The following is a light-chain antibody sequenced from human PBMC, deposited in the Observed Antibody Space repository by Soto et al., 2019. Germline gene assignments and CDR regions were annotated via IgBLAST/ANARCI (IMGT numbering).Light chain of an antibody. J-gene: IGLJ1*01. CDR3: SSYTSGSTYV. CDR1: SSDVGGYRY. Sequence: QSALTQPASVSGSPGQSITISCTGTSSDVGGYRYVSWYQQHPGKAPKLMMYEVSNRPSGVSNRFSGSKSGNTASLTISGLQAEDEADYYCSSYTSGSTYVFGTGTKLTVL. V-gene: IGLV2-14*01. CDR2: EVS.